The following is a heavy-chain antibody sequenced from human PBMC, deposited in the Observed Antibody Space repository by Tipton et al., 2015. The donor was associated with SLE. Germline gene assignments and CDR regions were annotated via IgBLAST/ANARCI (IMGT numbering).Heavy chain of an antibody. J-gene: IGHJ3*02. Sequence: TLSLTCTVSDDSITTDYWTWIRQPPGKGLEYIGYVSYSGVTNSNPSLQSRVTMSIDASKKQVSLRLSSVTAADTAVYYCARYITMIVVGEAFDIWGQGTMVTVSS. CDR2: VSYSGVT. V-gene: IGHV4-59*13. CDR1: DDSITTDY. D-gene: IGHD3-22*01. CDR3: ARYITMIVVGEAFDI.